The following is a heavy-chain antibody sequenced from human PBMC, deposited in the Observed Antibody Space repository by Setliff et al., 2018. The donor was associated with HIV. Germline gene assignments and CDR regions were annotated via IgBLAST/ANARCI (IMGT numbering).Heavy chain of an antibody. CDR1: GASISNHY. CDR2: VYYSGST. Sequence: SETLSLTCGVSGASISNHYWSWVRQSPGKGLEWIGSVYYSGSTSYNPSLKSRVTISVDTSKNQFSLSLSSVTAADTAVYYCAREYSFGQYYFDYWGRGTLVTVSS. CDR3: AREYSFGQYYFDY. V-gene: IGHV4-59*11. D-gene: IGHD5-18*01. J-gene: IGHJ4*02.